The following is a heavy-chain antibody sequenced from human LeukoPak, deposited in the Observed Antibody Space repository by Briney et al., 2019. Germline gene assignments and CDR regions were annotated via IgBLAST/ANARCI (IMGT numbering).Heavy chain of an antibody. J-gene: IGHJ4*02. CDR2: ISHSGST. D-gene: IGHD3-3*01. CDR1: GYSISTGYY. CDR3: ARDLGDYWSGFRSYFFDY. Sequence: PSETLSLTCTVSGYSISTGYYWDWIRQPPGKGLEWIGSISHSGSTYYNASLKSRVRISVDTSKNQFSLKLSSVTAADTAVYYCARDLGDYWSGFRSYFFDYWGQGTLVTVSS. V-gene: IGHV4-38-2*02.